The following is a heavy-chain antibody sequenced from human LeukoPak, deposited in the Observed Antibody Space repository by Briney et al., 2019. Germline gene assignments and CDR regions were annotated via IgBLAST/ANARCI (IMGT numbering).Heavy chain of an antibody. CDR2: ISSSGGYT. V-gene: IGHV3-23*01. CDR1: GFTFSGYA. Sequence: GGSLRLSCAASGFTFSGYAMSWVRQAPGKGLEWVSAISSSGGYTYYADSVKGRFTISRDNSRNTLYLQMNSLRAEDTATYYCAKYRNSGSREVLDYWGQGAPVTVSS. D-gene: IGHD6-6*01. J-gene: IGHJ4*02. CDR3: AKYRNSGSREVLDY.